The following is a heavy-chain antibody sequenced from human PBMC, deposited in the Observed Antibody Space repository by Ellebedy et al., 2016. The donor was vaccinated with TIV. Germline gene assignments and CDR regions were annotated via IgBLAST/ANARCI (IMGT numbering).Heavy chain of an antibody. CDR3: ARDRGYRSSLYYYYNMDV. J-gene: IGHJ6*03. CDR2: ISYDENNK. CDR1: GFSFRTYA. V-gene: IGHV3-30-3*01. D-gene: IGHD1-1*01. Sequence: GGSLRLSXAVSGFSFRTYAMHWVRQAPGKGLEWVAVISYDENNKHYADSVKGRFTISRDNSKNTLYLQMNSLRGEDTAVYYCARDRGYRSSLYYYYNMDVWGKGTTVTVSS.